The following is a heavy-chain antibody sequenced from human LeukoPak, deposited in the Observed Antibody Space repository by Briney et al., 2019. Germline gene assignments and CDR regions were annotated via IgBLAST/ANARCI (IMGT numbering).Heavy chain of an antibody. Sequence: ASVKVSCTASGYTFTGYYMHWVRQAPGQGLEWMGWINPNSGGTNYAQKFQGRVTMTRDTSISTAYMELSRLRSDDTAVYYCARTGSAGTRYYYYYGMDVWGQGTTVTVSS. J-gene: IGHJ6*02. CDR1: GYTFTGYY. D-gene: IGHD7-27*01. V-gene: IGHV1-2*02. CDR2: INPNSGGT. CDR3: ARTGSAGTRYYYYYGMDV.